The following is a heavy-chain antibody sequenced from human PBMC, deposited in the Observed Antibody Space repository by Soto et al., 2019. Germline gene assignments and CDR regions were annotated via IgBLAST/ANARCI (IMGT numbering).Heavy chain of an antibody. D-gene: IGHD7-27*01. Sequence: ASVKVSCKASGGTFSSYAISWVRQAPGQGLEWMGGIIPIFGTANYAQKFQGRVTVTADESTSTAYMELSSLRSEDTAVYYCAQPGALNHYYYGMDVWGQGTTVTVSS. J-gene: IGHJ6*02. V-gene: IGHV1-69*13. CDR1: GGTFSSYA. CDR2: IIPIFGTA. CDR3: AQPGALNHYYYGMDV.